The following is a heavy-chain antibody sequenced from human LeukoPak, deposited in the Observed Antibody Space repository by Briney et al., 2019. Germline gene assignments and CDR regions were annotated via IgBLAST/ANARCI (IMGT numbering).Heavy chain of an antibody. CDR2: INSDGSTT. Sequence: GGSLRLSCAASGCTFSSHWMHWVRQAPGKGLVWVSRINSDGSTTTYADSVKGRSTLSRDNANNTLYLQMNSLRAEDTAVYCARERDSGSYRDDYWGQGTLVTVSS. CDR3: ARERDSGSYRDDY. J-gene: IGHJ4*02. D-gene: IGHD1-26*01. CDR1: GCTFSSHW. V-gene: IGHV3-74*01.